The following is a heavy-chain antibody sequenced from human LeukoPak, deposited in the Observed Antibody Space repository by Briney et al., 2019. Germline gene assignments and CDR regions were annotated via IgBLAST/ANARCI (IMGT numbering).Heavy chain of an antibody. V-gene: IGHV4-39*07. Sequence: PSETLSLTCTVSGGSISSGSYYWSWIRQPPGKGLEWIGSIYYSGSTYYNPSLKSRVTISVDTSKNQFSLKLSSVTAADTAVYYCARVYYDSSGYYPGAFDYWGQGTLVTVSS. CDR3: ARVYYDSSGYYPGAFDY. CDR1: GGSISSGSYY. CDR2: IYYSGST. D-gene: IGHD3-22*01. J-gene: IGHJ4*02.